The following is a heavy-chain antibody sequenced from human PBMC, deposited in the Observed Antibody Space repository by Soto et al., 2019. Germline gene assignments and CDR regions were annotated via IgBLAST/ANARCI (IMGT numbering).Heavy chain of an antibody. Sequence: QVQLVESGGGVVQPGRSLRLSCAASRFTFSSYAMHWVRQAPGKGLEWVAVISFDGNNKYYADSLKGRFTISRDNSKKTLFLHMNSLRPEDTAVYYCARDRGGLLWFGEFTTIPYYFDCWGQGTLVTVSS. D-gene: IGHD3-10*01. CDR1: RFTFSSYA. V-gene: IGHV3-30-3*01. CDR3: ARDRGGLLWFGEFTTIPYYFDC. J-gene: IGHJ4*02. CDR2: ISFDGNNK.